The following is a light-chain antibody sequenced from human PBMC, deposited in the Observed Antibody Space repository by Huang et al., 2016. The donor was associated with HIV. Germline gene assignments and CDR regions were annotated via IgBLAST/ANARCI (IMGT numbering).Light chain of an antibody. V-gene: IGKV3-11*01. CDR2: GAS. CDR3: QQRANWPAG. Sequence: EIVLTQSPATLSLSPGERATLSCRASQSVSSSIAWYQQTPGQAPTLLLYGASNRGTGIPARFSGSGSGTDFTLTISSLEPEDFAVYYCQQRANWPAGFGQGTKVEIK. CDR1: QSVSSS. J-gene: IGKJ1*01.